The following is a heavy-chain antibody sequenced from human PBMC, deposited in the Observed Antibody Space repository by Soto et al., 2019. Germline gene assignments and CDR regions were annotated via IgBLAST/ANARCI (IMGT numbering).Heavy chain of an antibody. Sequence: QVQLVQSGAEVKKPGSSVKVSCKASGGTFSSYTISWVRQAPGQGLEWMGRIIPILGIANYAQKFQGRVTITADKSTSTAYMELSSLRSEDTAVYYCASSSKPHYYYYYGMDVWGQGTTVTVSS. CDR2: IIPILGIA. V-gene: IGHV1-69*02. J-gene: IGHJ6*02. CDR3: ASSSKPHYYYYYGMDV. CDR1: GGTFSSYT.